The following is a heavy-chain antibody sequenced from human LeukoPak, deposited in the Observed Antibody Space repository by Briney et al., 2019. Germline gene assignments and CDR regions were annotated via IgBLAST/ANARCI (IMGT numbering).Heavy chain of an antibody. D-gene: IGHD2-8*02. Sequence: GGSLTLSCAGSGFTFSSYAMSWVRQAPGKGLEWVSTVSGSGGTTYYPDSVKGRFTISKDNSKNTLYLQMNRLRVDDTAVYYCAKESLVGSSSDSWGQGTLVTVSS. V-gene: IGHV3-23*01. CDR2: VSGSGGTT. CDR1: GFTFSSYA. J-gene: IGHJ5*02. CDR3: AKESLVGSSSDS.